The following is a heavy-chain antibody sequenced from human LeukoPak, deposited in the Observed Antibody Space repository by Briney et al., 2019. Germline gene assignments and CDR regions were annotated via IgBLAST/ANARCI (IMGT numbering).Heavy chain of an antibody. J-gene: IGHJ5*02. Sequence: PGGSLRLSCAASGFTVSSNYVSWVRQAPGKGLEWVSVIYAAGSTYYADSVKGRFTISRDNSKNTLYLQMNSLRAEDTAVYYCARAIQYRFDPWGREPWSPSPQ. CDR2: IYAAGST. D-gene: IGHD2/OR15-2a*01. V-gene: IGHV3-66*01. CDR1: GFTVSSNY. CDR3: ARAIQYRFDP.